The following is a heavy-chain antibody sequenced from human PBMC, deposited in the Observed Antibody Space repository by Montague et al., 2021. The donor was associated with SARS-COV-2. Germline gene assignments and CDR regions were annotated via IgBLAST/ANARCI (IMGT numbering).Heavy chain of an antibody. CDR2: IDHSGNT. Sequence: SETLSLTCSVYRGSFHIFSWGWIRQSPGKGLEWIGEIDHSGNTKYNPSLESRVTISVDTSKNQFSLNLTSVTAADTAIYYCARLGGSGSYLAFDYWGQGTLVTVSS. CDR1: RGSFHIFS. D-gene: IGHD3-10*01. CDR3: ARLGGSGSYLAFDY. J-gene: IGHJ4*02. V-gene: IGHV4-34*01.